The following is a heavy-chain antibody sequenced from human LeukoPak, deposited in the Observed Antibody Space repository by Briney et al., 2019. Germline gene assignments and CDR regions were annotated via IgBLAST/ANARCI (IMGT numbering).Heavy chain of an antibody. CDR3: AKGIAARLDY. Sequence: PGGSLRLSCAASGFTFSSYGMHWVRQAPGKGLEWVAVISYDGSNKYYADSVKGRFTIPRDNSKNTLYLQMNSLRAEDTAVYYCAKGIAARLDYWGQGTLVTVSS. CDR1: GFTFSSYG. J-gene: IGHJ4*02. D-gene: IGHD6-6*01. V-gene: IGHV3-30*18. CDR2: ISYDGSNK.